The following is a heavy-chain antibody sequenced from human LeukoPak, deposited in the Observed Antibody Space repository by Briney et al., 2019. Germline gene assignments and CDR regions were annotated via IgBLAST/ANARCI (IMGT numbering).Heavy chain of an antibody. V-gene: IGHV1-2*06. Sequence: GASVKVSCKASGYTFIDHYMHWVRQAPGQGLEWIGRINPKNGGTKYAQKFQGRVTMTTDTSINTAYMELSGLTSDDTAVYYCARVGGTNYYYYGMDVWGQGTTVTVSS. CDR3: ARVGGTNYYYYGMDV. CDR2: INPKNGGT. D-gene: IGHD1-26*01. J-gene: IGHJ6*02. CDR1: GYTFIDHY.